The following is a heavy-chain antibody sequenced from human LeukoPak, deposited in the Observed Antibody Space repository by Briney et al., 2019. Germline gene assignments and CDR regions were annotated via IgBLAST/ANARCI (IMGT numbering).Heavy chain of an antibody. CDR2: IRYDGSNK. CDR1: GFTFSSYG. CDR3: AKDLGTYSGSYYVPFDY. V-gene: IGHV3-30*02. Sequence: GSLRLSCAASGFTFSSYGMHWVRQAPGKGLEWVAFIRYDGSNKYYADSVKGRFTISRDNSKNTLYLQMNSLRAEDTAVYYCAKDLGTYSGSYYVPFDYWGQGTLVTVSS. D-gene: IGHD1-26*01. J-gene: IGHJ4*02.